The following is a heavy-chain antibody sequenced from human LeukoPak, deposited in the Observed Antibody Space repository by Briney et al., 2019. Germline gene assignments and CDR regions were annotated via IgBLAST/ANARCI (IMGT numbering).Heavy chain of an antibody. CDR2: INPNSADT. V-gene: IGHV1-2*02. CDR3: ARGRGDYDFDY. J-gene: IGHJ4*02. D-gene: IGHD4-17*01. Sequence: ASVKVSCKASGYTFTGYFIQWVRQAPGQGLEWMGWINPNSADTNYAQNFQGRVTMTRDTSITTAYMEVSSLRSDDTAVYYCARGRGDYDFDYWGQGTLVTVSS. CDR1: GYTFTGYF.